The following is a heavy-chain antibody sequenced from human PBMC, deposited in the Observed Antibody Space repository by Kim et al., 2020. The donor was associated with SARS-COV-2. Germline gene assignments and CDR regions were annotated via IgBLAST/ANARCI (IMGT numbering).Heavy chain of an antibody. Sequence: GGSLRLSCEGSGFDFDTFAITWVRQAPGKGLEWVSRITAPNVVMYYANSVKGRFTASRDNSKAYLQMKGLRGEDTAMYYCAKGLQSHSYWVAIDVWGQGT. D-gene: IGHD2-15*01. V-gene: IGHV3-23*01. J-gene: IGHJ6*02. CDR1: GFDFDTFA. CDR3: AKGLQSHSYWVAIDV. CDR2: ITAPNVVM.